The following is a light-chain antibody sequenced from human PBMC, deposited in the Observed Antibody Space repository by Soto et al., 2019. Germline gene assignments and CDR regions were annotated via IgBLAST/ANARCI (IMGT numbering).Light chain of an antibody. CDR1: QSLLHSNGYNY. CDR3: MQALQTQWT. V-gene: IGKV2-28*01. CDR2: LGS. J-gene: IGKJ1*01. Sequence: DIVMTQSPLSLPVTPGEPASISCRSSQSLLHSNGYNYLDWYLQKPGQSPQLLIYLGSNRASGVPGRFSGSGSGKDFTLKNSRVEAEDVGVYYCMQALQTQWTFGQGTKVDIK.